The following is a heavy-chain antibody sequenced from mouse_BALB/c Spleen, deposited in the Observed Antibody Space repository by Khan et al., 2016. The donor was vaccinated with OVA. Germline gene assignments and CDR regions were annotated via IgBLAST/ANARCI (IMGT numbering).Heavy chain of an antibody. CDR3: ARQLNGAMDY. V-gene: IGHV5-12*02. CDR2: ISNGGGFT. CDR1: EFTFSDYY. Sequence: EVELVESGGGLVQPGGSLKLSCATSEFTFSDYYIYWVRQTPEKRLEWVAYISNGGGFTYYPDTIEGRFTISRDNAKNTLYLQMSRLKSEDTAMYYCARQLNGAMDYWGQGTSVTVSS. D-gene: IGHD1-3*01. J-gene: IGHJ4*01.